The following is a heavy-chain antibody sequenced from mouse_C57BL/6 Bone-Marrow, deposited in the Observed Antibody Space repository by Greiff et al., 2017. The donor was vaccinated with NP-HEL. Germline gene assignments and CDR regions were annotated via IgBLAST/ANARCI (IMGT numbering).Heavy chain of an antibody. CDR1: GYTFTSYT. V-gene: IGHV1-4*01. CDR3: AREEGQFVTTVGADY. CDR2: INPSSGYT. Sequence: QVPLQQSGAELARPGASVKMSCKASGYTFTSYTMHWVKQRPGQGLEWIGYINPSSGYTTYNQKFKDKATLTAAKSSSTAYMQLSSLTSEDSAVYYCAREEGQFVTTVGADYWGQGTTLTVSS. D-gene: IGHD1-1*01. J-gene: IGHJ2*01.